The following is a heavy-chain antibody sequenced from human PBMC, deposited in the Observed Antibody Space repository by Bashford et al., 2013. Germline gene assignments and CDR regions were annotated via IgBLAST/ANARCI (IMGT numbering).Heavy chain of an antibody. CDR1: GGSISSYY. J-gene: IGHJ4*02. CDR3: ARGSSGGRYFDGRNFDY. CDR2: IYYSGST. D-gene: IGHD3-9*01. V-gene: IGHV4-59*01. Sequence: SETLSLTCTVSGGSISSYYWSWIRQPPGKGLEWIGYIYYSGSTNYNPSLKSRVTISVDTSKNQFSLKLSSVTAADTAVYYCARGSSGGRYFDGRNFDYWGQGTLVTVSS.